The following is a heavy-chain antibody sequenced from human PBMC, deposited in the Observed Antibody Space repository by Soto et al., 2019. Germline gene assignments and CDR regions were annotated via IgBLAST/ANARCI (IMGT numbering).Heavy chain of an antibody. J-gene: IGHJ6*03. V-gene: IGHV4-59*01. Sequence: SETLSLTCTVSGGSISSYYWSWIRQPPGKGLEWIGYIYYSGSTNYNPSLKSRVTISVDTSKNQFSLKLSSVTAADTAVYYCARKHCVRVVVAVFPARIYSYSMDVCGKGTSVT. CDR3: ARKHCVRVVVAVFPARIYSYSMDV. CDR1: GGSISSYY. D-gene: IGHD2-15*01. CDR2: IYYSGST.